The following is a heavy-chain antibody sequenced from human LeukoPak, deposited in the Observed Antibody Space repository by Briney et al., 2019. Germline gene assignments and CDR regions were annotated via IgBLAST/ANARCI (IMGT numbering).Heavy chain of an antibody. CDR3: AKFHSPGRVTHFYWYFDF. Sequence: GGSLRLSCAASGFTFSSYAMSWVRQAPGKGLEWVSTISGSGGSTDYADSVKGRFTLSRDNSKNTLFLQVNSLRADDTAVYYCAKFHSPGRVTHFYWYFDFWGRGTLVTVSS. CDR2: ISGSGGST. V-gene: IGHV3-23*01. CDR1: GFTFSSYA. J-gene: IGHJ2*01. D-gene: IGHD2-21*02.